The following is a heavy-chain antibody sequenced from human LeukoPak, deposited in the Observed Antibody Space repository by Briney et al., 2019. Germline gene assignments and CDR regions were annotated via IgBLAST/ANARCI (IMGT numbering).Heavy chain of an antibody. CDR3: ATMAY. CDR1: GFTFSSYS. Sequence: GGSLRLSCAASGFTFSSYSMNWVRQAPGKGLEWVSVIYSGGSTYYADSVKGRFTISRDNSKNTLYLQMNSLRAEDTAVYYCATMAYWGQGTLVTVSS. V-gene: IGHV3-53*01. D-gene: IGHD2-8*01. J-gene: IGHJ4*02. CDR2: IYSGGST.